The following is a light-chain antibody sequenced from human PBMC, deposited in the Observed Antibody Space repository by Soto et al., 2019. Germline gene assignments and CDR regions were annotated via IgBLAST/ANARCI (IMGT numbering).Light chain of an antibody. CDR1: QDISTY. CDR3: QQNYSTTWT. CDR2: AAS. J-gene: IGKJ1*01. Sequence: DIPMTQSPSSLSPSVGDRVTITCRASQDISTYLNWYQQKPGKAPKLLIYAASSLQSGVPSRFSGSGSETDFTITISSLQPEDFVTYPCQQNYSTTWTFGQGTKVEIK. V-gene: IGKV1-39*01.